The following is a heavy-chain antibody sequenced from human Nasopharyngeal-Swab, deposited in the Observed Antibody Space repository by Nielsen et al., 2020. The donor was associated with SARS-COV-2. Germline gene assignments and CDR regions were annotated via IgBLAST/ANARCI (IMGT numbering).Heavy chain of an antibody. D-gene: IGHD1-26*01. V-gene: IGHV3-21*01. CDR2: ISSSSSYI. Sequence: GESLKISCAASGFTFSSYSMNWVRQAPGKGLEWVSSISSSSSYIYYADSVKDRFTISRDNAKNSLYLQMNSLRAEDTAVYYCAREDGSYYGYWGQGTLVTVSS. CDR1: GFTFSSYS. CDR3: AREDGSYYGY. J-gene: IGHJ4*02.